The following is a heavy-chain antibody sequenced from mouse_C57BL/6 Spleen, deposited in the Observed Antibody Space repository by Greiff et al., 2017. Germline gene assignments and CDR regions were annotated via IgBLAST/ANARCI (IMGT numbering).Heavy chain of an antibody. J-gene: IGHJ2*01. CDR2: IYPGSGST. CDR1: GYTFTSYW. D-gene: IGHD2-4*01. Sequence: QVQLQQSGAELVKPGASVKMSCKASGYTFTSYWITWVKQRPGQGLEWIGDIYPGSGSTNYNERFKSKATPTVTPSSSAAYMQLSSLTSEDSAVYCGARWSIYYDDDGDYWGQGTTLTVSS. V-gene: IGHV1-55*01. CDR3: ARWSIYYDDDGDY.